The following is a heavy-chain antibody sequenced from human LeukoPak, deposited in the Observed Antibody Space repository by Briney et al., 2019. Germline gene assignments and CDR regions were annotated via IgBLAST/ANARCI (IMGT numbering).Heavy chain of an antibody. CDR3: ARRGLRSQSGKPYYGSDV. V-gene: IGHV3-7*01. D-gene: IGHD3-10*01. CDR1: EFTFSIYW. J-gene: IGHJ6*02. Sequence: GGSLRLSCAASEFTFSIYWMSWVRQAPGKGRDWVANIKQDGSEKQYVESVKGRFTISRDNAKNSLYLQMNSLRAEDTAVYYCARRGLRSQSGKPYYGSDVWGQGTTVTVSS. CDR2: IKQDGSEK.